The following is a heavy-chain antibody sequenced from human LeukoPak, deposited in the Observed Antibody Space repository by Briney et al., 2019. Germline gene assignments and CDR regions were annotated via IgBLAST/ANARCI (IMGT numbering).Heavy chain of an antibody. V-gene: IGHV4-28*05. CDR1: GSSIASFNW. CDR2: IYYTGSI. D-gene: IGHD3-10*01. J-gene: IGHJ4*02. Sequence: SETLSLTCSVSGSSIASFNWWGWLRQPPGKGLEGIGYIYYTGSIYYNPSLKCRVTMSVDTSKNQCPLRLGSVTAVDTAVYYCARKTDAKSCYPDWGQGTQVTVSS. CDR3: ARKTDAKSCYPD.